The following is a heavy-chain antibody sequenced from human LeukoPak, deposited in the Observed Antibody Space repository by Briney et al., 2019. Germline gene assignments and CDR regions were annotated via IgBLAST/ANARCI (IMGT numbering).Heavy chain of an antibody. CDR1: GFTFSSYA. J-gene: IGHJ4*02. CDR3: AKVEYSSSSYTFHYYFDY. V-gene: IGHV3-23*01. CDR2: SSGSGGST. Sequence: GGSLRLSCAASGFTFSSYAMSWVRQAPGKGLEWVSASSGSGGSTYYADSVKGRFTISRDNSKNTLYLQMNSLRAEDTAVYYCAKVEYSSSSYTFHYYFDYWGQGTLVTVSS. D-gene: IGHD6-6*01.